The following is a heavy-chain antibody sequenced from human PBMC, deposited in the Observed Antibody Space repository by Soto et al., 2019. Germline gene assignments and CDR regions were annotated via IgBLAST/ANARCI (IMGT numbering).Heavy chain of an antibody. V-gene: IGHV1-46*01. J-gene: IGHJ3*02. D-gene: IGHD6-19*01. CDR1: GYTFTSYC. Sequence: ASVKVSCKASGYTFTSYCMHWVRQAPGQGLEWMGIINPSGGSTSYAQKFQGRVTMTRDTSTSTVYMELSSLRSEDTAVYYCARDSRLGWAFDIWGQGTMVTVSS. CDR3: ARDSRLGWAFDI. CDR2: INPSGGST.